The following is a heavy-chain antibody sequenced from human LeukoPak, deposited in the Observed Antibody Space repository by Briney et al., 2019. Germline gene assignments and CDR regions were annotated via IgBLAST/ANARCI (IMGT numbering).Heavy chain of an antibody. CDR3: ARDLGYCSSTSCYGWFDP. Sequence: APVKVSCKASGYTFTGYYMHWVRQAPGQGLEWMGWINPNSGGTNYAQKFQGWVTMTRDTSISTAYMELSRLRSDDTAVYYCARDLGYCSSTSCYGWFDPWGQGTLVTVSS. V-gene: IGHV1-2*04. CDR2: INPNSGGT. D-gene: IGHD2-2*01. J-gene: IGHJ5*02. CDR1: GYTFTGYY.